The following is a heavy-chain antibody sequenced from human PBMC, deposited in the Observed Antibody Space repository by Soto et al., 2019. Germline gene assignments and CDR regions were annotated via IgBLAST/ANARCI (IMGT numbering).Heavy chain of an antibody. J-gene: IGHJ6*02. V-gene: IGHV1-3*01. CDR3: ARGGMTIYYYYDIDV. D-gene: IGHD3-3*01. CDR1: GYTFTNYA. CDR2: IHAGNGNT. Sequence: ASVKVSCKASGYTFTNYAIHWVRQAPGQRLEWMGWIHAGNGNTKYSQKFQGRVTITRDTSASTAYMELSSLRSEDTAVYYCARGGMTIYYYYDIDVWGQGTTVTVSS.